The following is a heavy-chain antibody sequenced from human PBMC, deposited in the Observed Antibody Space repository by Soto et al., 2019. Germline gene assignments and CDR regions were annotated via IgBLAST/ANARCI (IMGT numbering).Heavy chain of an antibody. J-gene: IGHJ6*01. CDR2: ISYDGGNK. V-gene: IGHV3-30*18. D-gene: IGHD2-2*01. Sequence: QVQLVESGGGVVQPGRSLRLSCAASGFTFSNYGMHWVRQAPGKGLEWVAVISYDGGNKYYAESVKGRFTISRDNSKNTLYLQMNSLRAEDTAVYYCAKGSGYCSSTSCSREFHYYYGMDVW. CDR1: GFTFSNYG. CDR3: AKGSGYCSSTSCSREFHYYYGMDV.